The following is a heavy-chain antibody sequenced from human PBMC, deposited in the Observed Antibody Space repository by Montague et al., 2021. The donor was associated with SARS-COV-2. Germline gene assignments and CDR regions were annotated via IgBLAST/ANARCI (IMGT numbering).Heavy chain of an antibody. Sequence: SETLSLTCAVHGDSFISYYWGWIRQPPGKGLQWIGEINDSGITNRYPSFKSRATISVDSSKNQFSLRLTSVTAADTAFYYCVRHPHYDGLNGPPDFWDQGTLVTVSS. CDR2: INDSGIT. V-gene: IGHV4-34*04. J-gene: IGHJ4*02. CDR3: VRHPHYDGLNGPPDF. CDR1: GDSFISYY. D-gene: IGHD3-9*01.